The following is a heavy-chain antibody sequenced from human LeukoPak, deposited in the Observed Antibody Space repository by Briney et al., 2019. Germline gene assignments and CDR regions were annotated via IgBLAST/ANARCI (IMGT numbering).Heavy chain of an antibody. Sequence: ASVKVSCKASGYTFTRYYMHWVRQRPGQGLEWMGIINPSGGTTSYAQKLQGRVTMTRDTSTTTVYMELSSLRFEDTAVYYCARGKEGSGWYGGWFDPWGQGTLVTVSS. J-gene: IGHJ5*02. D-gene: IGHD6-19*01. CDR3: ARGKEGSGWYGGWFDP. CDR2: INPSGGTT. CDR1: GYTFTRYY. V-gene: IGHV1-46*04.